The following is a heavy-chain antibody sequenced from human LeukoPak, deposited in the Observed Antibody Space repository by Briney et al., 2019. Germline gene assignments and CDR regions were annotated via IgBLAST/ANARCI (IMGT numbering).Heavy chain of an antibody. Sequence: ASVKVSCKASGYTFTGYYMHWVRQAPGQGLEWMGWINPNSGGTNYAQKFQGRVTMTRDTSISTAYMELSRLRSDDTAVYYCARGAHYYGSGSYYSNWGQGTLVTVSS. V-gene: IGHV1-2*02. J-gene: IGHJ4*02. CDR2: INPNSGGT. CDR3: ARGAHYYGSGSYYSN. D-gene: IGHD3-10*01. CDR1: GYTFTGYY.